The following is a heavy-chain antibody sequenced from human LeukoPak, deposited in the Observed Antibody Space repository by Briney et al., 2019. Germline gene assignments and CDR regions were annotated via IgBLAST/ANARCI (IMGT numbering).Heavy chain of an antibody. Sequence: ASVKVSCKASGYTFTGYYMHWVRQAPGQGLEGMGCINPNSGGTNYAQKFQGRVTMTRDTSISTAYMELSRLRSDDTAVYYCARTKDIVATKRGGSFDYWGQGTLVTVSS. CDR3: ARTKDIVATKRGGSFDY. J-gene: IGHJ4*02. CDR1: GYTFTGYY. CDR2: INPNSGGT. V-gene: IGHV1-2*02. D-gene: IGHD5-12*01.